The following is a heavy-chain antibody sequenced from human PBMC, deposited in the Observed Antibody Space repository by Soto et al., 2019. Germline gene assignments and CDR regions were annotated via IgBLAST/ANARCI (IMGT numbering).Heavy chain of an antibody. V-gene: IGHV4-59*08. D-gene: IGHD7-27*01. CDR3: ARPGRDWGSLEY. CDR2: IYYGGST. J-gene: IGHJ4*02. Sequence: WTWIRQPPGKGLEWIAFIYYGGSTNYNPSLKSRVTISVDTSKNQFSLNMNSVTAADTAVYYCARPGRDWGSLEYWGQGTRVTVS.